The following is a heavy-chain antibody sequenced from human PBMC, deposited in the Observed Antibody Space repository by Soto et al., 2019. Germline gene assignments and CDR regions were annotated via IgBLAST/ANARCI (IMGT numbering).Heavy chain of an antibody. D-gene: IGHD2-2*01. CDR3: AKVGPTLVSGEYYYYGMDV. CDR2: ISYDGSNK. CDR1: GFTFSSYG. Sequence: PGGFLRLSCAASGFTFSSYGMHWVRQAPGKGLEWVAVISYDGSNKYYADSVKGRFTISRDNSKNTLYLQMNSLRAEDTAVYYCAKVGPTLVSGEYYYYGMDVWGQGTTVTVSS. J-gene: IGHJ6*02. V-gene: IGHV3-30*18.